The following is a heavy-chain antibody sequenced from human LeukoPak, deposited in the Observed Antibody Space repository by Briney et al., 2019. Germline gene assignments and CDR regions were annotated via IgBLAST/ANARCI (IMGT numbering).Heavy chain of an antibody. D-gene: IGHD6-19*01. J-gene: IGHJ4*02. CDR2: INPNSGDT. CDR1: GYTFTGYY. V-gene: IGHV1-2*02. CDR3: ARVGSSGWYVHPTLDY. Sequence: VSVKVSCKASGYTFTGYYIHWVRQAPGQGLEWMGWINPNSGDTNYAQKFQGRVTVTRDTSIGTAYMDLSWLRSDDTAVYYCARVGSSGWYVHPTLDYWGQGTLVTVSS.